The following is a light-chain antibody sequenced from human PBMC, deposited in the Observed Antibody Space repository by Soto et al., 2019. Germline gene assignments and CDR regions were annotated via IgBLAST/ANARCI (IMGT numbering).Light chain of an antibody. CDR2: DAS. V-gene: IGKV1-5*01. Sequence: DIQMTQSPSTLSASVGDRVTITCRASQSISSWLAWYQQKPGKAPKLLIYDASSLESGVPSRFSGSGSGTEFTLTISSLQPDDFATYYCQQYNSYPTFGQGTKVGIK. J-gene: IGKJ1*01. CDR3: QQYNSYPT. CDR1: QSISSW.